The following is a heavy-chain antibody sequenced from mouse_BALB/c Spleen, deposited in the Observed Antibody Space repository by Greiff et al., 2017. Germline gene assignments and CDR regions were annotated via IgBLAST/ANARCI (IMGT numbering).Heavy chain of an antibody. CDR3: ARRDGLYAMDY. Sequence: EVQLVESGPGLVKPSQSLSLTCSVTGYSITSGYYWNWIRQFPGNKLEWMGYISYDGSNNYNPSLKNRISITRDTSKNQFFLKLNSVTTEDTATYYCARRDGLYAMDYWGQGTSVTVSS. V-gene: IGHV3-6*02. J-gene: IGHJ4*01. CDR2: ISYDGSN. D-gene: IGHD2-3*01. CDR1: GYSITSGYY.